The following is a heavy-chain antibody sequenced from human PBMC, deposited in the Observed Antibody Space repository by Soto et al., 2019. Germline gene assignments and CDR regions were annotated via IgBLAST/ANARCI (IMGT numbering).Heavy chain of an antibody. CDR1: GFTFSSYA. Sequence: EVQLLESGGGLVQPGGSLRLSCAASGFTFSSYAMSWVRQAPGKGLEWVSAISGSGGSTYYADSVKGRFTISRDNSKNTLYLQMNSLRAEDTAEYYCAKDWCSGGSCYHFDYWGQGTLVTVSS. CDR2: ISGSGGST. CDR3: AKDWCSGGSCYHFDY. D-gene: IGHD2-15*01. V-gene: IGHV3-23*01. J-gene: IGHJ4*02.